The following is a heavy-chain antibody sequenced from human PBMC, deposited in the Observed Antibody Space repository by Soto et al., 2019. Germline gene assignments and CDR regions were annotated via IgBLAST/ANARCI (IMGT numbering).Heavy chain of an antibody. J-gene: IGHJ4*02. CDR2: IYYSGST. V-gene: IGHV4-39*01. D-gene: IGHD3-10*01. Sequence: QLQLQESGPGLVKPSETLSLTCTVSGGSISSSSYYWGWIRQPPGKGLEWIGSIYYSGSTYYNPSLKSRVTSSVDTSKNQFSLKLSSVTAADTAVYYCARLQQLLSDYFDYWGQGTLVTVSS. CDR3: ARLQQLLSDYFDY. CDR1: GGSISSSSYY.